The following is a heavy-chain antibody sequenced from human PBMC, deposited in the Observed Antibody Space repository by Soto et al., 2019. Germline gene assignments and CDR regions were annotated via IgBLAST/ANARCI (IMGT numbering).Heavy chain of an antibody. V-gene: IGHV3-21*01. D-gene: IGHD2-2*02. CDR3: ARLDCSSTSCYSPFDY. J-gene: IGHJ4*02. CDR1: GFTFSSYS. Sequence: GGSLRLSCAASGFTFSSYSMNWVRQAPGKGLEWVSSISSSSSYIYYADSVKGRFTISRDNAKNSLYLQMNSLRAEDTAVYYCARLDCSSTSCYSPFDYWGQGTLVTVSS. CDR2: ISSSSSYI.